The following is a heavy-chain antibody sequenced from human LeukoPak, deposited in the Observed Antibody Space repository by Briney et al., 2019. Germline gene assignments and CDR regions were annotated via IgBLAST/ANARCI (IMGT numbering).Heavy chain of an antibody. Sequence: SETLSLTCAVYGGSFSGYYWSWIRQPPGKGLEWIGEINHSGSTNYNPSLKSRVTISVDTSKNQFSLKLSSVTAADTAVYYCARVGRGYSYGYDPRYYYYYYMDVWGKGTTVTVSS. CDR1: GGSFSGYY. CDR2: INHSGST. J-gene: IGHJ6*03. D-gene: IGHD5-18*01. V-gene: IGHV4-34*01. CDR3: ARVGRGYSYGYDPRYYYYYYMDV.